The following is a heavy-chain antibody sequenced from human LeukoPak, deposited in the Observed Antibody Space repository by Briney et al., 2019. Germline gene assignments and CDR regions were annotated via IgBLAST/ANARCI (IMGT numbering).Heavy chain of an antibody. CDR3: AKFATVTNPNWLDP. V-gene: IGHV4-59*01. D-gene: IGHD4-11*01. Sequence: SETLSLTCTVSGGSISGYFWSWIRQPPGKGLEFIGYIYYTGSTDYSPSLRSRVAMSVDTSKNQFFLKLSSVTAADTAVYYCAKFATVTNPNWLDPWGQGILVTVSS. CDR2: IYYTGST. J-gene: IGHJ5*02. CDR1: GGSISGYF.